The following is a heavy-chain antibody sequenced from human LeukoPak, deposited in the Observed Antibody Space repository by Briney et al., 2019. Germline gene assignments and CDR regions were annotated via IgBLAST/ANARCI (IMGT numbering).Heavy chain of an antibody. CDR3: ARDGGVLSAAFDI. V-gene: IGHV3-66*01. CDR2: IYSGGST. CDR1: GFTVSSNY. J-gene: IGHJ3*02. D-gene: IGHD2-8*02. Sequence: GGSLRLSCAASGFTVSSNYMSWVRQAPGKGLEWVSVIYSGGSTYYADSVKGRFTISRDNSKNTLYLQMNSLRAEDTAVYYCARDGGVLSAAFDIWGQGTMVTVSS.